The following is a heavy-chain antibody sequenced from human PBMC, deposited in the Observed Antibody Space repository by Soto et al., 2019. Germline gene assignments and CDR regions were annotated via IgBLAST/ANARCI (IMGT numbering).Heavy chain of an antibody. V-gene: IGHV4-4*02. J-gene: IGHJ6*02. CDR3: ARERRYCSSTSCYPYGMDV. CDR1: GGSISSSNW. Sequence: SETLSLTCAVSGGSISSSNWWCWVRQPPGKGVEWIGEIYHSGSTNYNPSLKSRVTISVDKSKNQFSLKLSSVTAADTAVYYCARERRYCSSTSCYPYGMDVWGQGTTVTVSS. CDR2: IYHSGST. D-gene: IGHD2-2*01.